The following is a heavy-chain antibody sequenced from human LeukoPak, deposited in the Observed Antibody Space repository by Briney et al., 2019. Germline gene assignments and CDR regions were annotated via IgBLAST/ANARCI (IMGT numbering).Heavy chain of an antibody. J-gene: IGHJ4*02. CDR3: VKSTEVNYGSGTFDY. V-gene: IGHV3-64D*06. CDR1: GFTFSSYA. CDR2: ISSNGGST. Sequence: GGSLRLSCSASGFTFSSYAMHRVRQAPGKGLEYVSAISSNGGSTYYADSVKGRFTISRDNSKNTLYLQMSSLRAEDTAVYYCVKSTEVNYGSGTFDYWGQGTLVTVSS. D-gene: IGHD3-10*01.